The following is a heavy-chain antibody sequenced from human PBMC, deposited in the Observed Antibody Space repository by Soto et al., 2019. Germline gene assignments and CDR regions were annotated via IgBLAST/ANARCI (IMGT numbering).Heavy chain of an antibody. J-gene: IGHJ6*01. Sequence: QVQLQQWGAGLLKPSETLSLTCAVYGGSFSGYYWSWIRQPPGKGLEWIGEINHSGSTNYNPSLKSRVTISVDTSKNQFSLKLSSVTAADTAVYYCARARRVLRLGELSLVYGMDVW. D-gene: IGHD3-16*02. CDR1: GGSFSGYY. V-gene: IGHV4-34*01. CDR3: ARARRVLRLGELSLVYGMDV. CDR2: INHSGST.